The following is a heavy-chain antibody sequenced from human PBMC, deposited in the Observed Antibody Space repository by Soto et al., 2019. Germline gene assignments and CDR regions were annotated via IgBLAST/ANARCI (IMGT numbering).Heavy chain of an antibody. V-gene: IGHV3-30*18. Sequence: QVQLVESGGGVVQPGRSLRLSCAASGLTFSSYGMHWVRQAPGKGLDWVAVISSDGSHPYYADSVKGRFTISRDNSRNTLYLQMNNLRADDSAMYYCAKPTLVRGDPPDHWGQGTLVTVSS. CDR2: ISSDGSHP. J-gene: IGHJ4*02. CDR3: AKPTLVRGDPPDH. CDR1: GLTFSSYG. D-gene: IGHD3-10*01.